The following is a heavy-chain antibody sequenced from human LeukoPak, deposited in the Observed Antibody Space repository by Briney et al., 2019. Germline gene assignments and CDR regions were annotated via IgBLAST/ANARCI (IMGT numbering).Heavy chain of an antibody. Sequence: GGSLRLSCAASGFTFSSYWMSWGRQAPGKGLEWVANIKQDGSEKYYVDSVKGRFTISRDNANNSLYLQMTSLRAEDTAVYYCATAVAGQWFDPWGQGTLVTVSS. V-gene: IGHV3-7*01. J-gene: IGHJ5*02. CDR1: GFTFSSYW. CDR3: ATAVAGQWFDP. D-gene: IGHD6-19*01. CDR2: IKQDGSEK.